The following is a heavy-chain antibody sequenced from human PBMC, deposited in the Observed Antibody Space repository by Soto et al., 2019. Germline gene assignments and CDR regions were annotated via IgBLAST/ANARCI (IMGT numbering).Heavy chain of an antibody. CDR3: AKDYSGYQYYFDY. D-gene: IGHD5-12*01. Sequence: PGGSLRLSCAASGFTFSSYAMSWVRRAPGKGLEWVSLISGSGAGTYYADSVKGRFTISRDNSKNTLYLQMSSLRGEDTAVYYCAKDYSGYQYYFDYWGQGTLVTVS. CDR2: ISGSGAGT. J-gene: IGHJ4*02. CDR1: GFTFSSYA. V-gene: IGHV3-23*01.